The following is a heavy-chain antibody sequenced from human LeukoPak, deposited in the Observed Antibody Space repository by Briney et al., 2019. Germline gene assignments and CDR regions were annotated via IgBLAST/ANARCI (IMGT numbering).Heavy chain of an antibody. J-gene: IGHJ3*02. CDR1: GFTFSSYA. D-gene: IGHD6-13*01. Sequence: GGSLRLSCAASGFTFSSYAMHWVRQAPGKGLEYVSAISSNGGSTYYANSVKGRFTISRDNSKNTLYLQMGSLGAEDMAVYYCARVAGTGAFDIWGQGTMVTVSS. V-gene: IGHV3-64*01. CDR3: ARVAGTGAFDI. CDR2: ISSNGGST.